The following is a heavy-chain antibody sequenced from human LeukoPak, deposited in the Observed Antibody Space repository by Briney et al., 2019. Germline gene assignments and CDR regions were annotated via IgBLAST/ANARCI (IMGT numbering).Heavy chain of an antibody. CDR1: GFTFSSYA. Sequence: AGGSLRLSCAASGFTFSSYAMSWVRQAPGKGLEWVSVIYSGGSTYYADSVKGRFTISRDNSKNTLYLQMNSLRAEDTAVYYCASIMIIGGQGTLVTVSS. CDR3: ASIMII. V-gene: IGHV3-66*01. J-gene: IGHJ4*02. D-gene: IGHD3-16*01. CDR2: IYSGGST.